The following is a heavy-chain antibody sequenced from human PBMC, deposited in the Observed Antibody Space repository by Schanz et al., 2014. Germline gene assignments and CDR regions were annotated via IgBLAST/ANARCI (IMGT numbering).Heavy chain of an antibody. CDR1: GLNFDYYG. CDR2: IGYDGSEK. Sequence: QVQLVESGGGVVQPGRSLRLSCATSGLNFDYYGMNWVRQAPGKGLEWVANIGYDGSEKYYVDSVKGRFTISRDNSKDTLCLQMSGLTPEDTAVYYCARGPIPIQGVPMDFWGQGTLVTVSS. J-gene: IGHJ4*02. D-gene: IGHD3-10*01. CDR3: ARGPIPIQGVPMDF. V-gene: IGHV3-33*01.